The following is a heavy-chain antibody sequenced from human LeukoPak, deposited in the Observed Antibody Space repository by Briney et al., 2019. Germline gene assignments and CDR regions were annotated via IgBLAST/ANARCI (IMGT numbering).Heavy chain of an antibody. J-gene: IGHJ4*02. V-gene: IGHV3-23*01. CDR3: AKEMGNSQPFDY. D-gene: IGHD2/OR15-2a*01. CDR2: NSGSGRDT. CDR1: GFTFGNYV. Sequence: PGGSLRLSCAASGFTFGNYVLAWVRDAPGKGVGWVSANSGSGRDTYYADSVKGRFTISRDNSKNTLYLHMNSLRVEDTALYYCAKEMGNSQPFDYWGQGTLVTVSS.